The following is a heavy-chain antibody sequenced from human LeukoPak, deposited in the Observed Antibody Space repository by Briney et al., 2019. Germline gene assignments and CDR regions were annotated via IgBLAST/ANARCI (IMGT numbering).Heavy chain of an antibody. V-gene: IGHV3-23*01. J-gene: IGHJ4*02. Sequence: PGGSLRLSCAASGFTFSSYAMSWVRQAPGKGLEWVSAISGSGGSTYYADSVKGRFTISRDNSKNTLYLHMNSLRAEDTAVYYCAKSPRSKTIFGVVLYYFDYWGQGTLVTVSS. CDR3: AKSPRSKTIFGVVLYYFDY. CDR1: GFTFSSYA. D-gene: IGHD3-3*01. CDR2: ISGSGGST.